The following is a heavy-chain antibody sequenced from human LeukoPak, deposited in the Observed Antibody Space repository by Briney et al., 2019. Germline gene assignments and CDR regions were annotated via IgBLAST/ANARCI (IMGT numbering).Heavy chain of an antibody. V-gene: IGHV4-34*01. CDR1: GGSFSGYY. D-gene: IGHD6-19*01. J-gene: IGHJ3*02. Sequence: PSETLSLTCAVYGGSFSGYYWSWIRQPPGKGLEWIGEINHSGSTNYNPSLKSRVTISVDTSKNQFSLKLSSVTAADTAVYYCARDAAGPSVDAFDIWGQGTMVTVSS. CDR3: ARDAAGPSVDAFDI. CDR2: INHSGST.